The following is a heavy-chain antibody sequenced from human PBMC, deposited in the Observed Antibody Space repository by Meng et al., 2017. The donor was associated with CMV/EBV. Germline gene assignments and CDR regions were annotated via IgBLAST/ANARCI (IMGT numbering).Heavy chain of an antibody. D-gene: IGHD6-13*01. J-gene: IGHJ4*02. CDR1: GYTFTSYG. V-gene: IGHV1-18*01. CDR3: ARGVAAAGRALN. Sequence: VQLVEAGLEVKKPRASVKDAGKASGYTFTSYGISWVRQAPGQGLEWMGWISAYNGNTNYAQKLQGRVTMTTDTSTSTAYMELRSLRSDDTAVYYCARGVAAAGRALNWGQGTLVTVS. CDR2: ISAYNGNT.